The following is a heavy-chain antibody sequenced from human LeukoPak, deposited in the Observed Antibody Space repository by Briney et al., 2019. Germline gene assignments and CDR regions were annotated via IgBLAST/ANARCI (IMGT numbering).Heavy chain of an antibody. D-gene: IGHD6-19*01. CDR1: GYTFTGYY. Sequence: ASVKVSCKASGYTFTGYYMHWVRQAPGQGLEWMGWINPNSGGTNYAQKFQGRVTMTRDTSISTAYMELSRLRSDDTAVYYCASVAGIAVAGTPADFDYWGQGPLVTVSS. J-gene: IGHJ4*02. V-gene: IGHV1-2*02. CDR2: INPNSGGT. CDR3: ASVAGIAVAGTPADFDY.